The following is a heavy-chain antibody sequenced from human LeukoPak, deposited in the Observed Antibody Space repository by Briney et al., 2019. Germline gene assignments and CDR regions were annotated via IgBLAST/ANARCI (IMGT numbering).Heavy chain of an antibody. Sequence: GGSLTLSCAASGFTFDDYGMSWVRQAPGKGLEWVSGINCNGGSTGYADSVKGRFTISRDNAKNSLYLQMNSLRAEDTALYYCARVLESYKPYYYYYYMDVWGKGTTVTVSS. D-gene: IGHD1-26*01. CDR2: INCNGGST. CDR3: ARVLESYKPYYYYYYMDV. J-gene: IGHJ6*03. V-gene: IGHV3-20*04. CDR1: GFTFDDYG.